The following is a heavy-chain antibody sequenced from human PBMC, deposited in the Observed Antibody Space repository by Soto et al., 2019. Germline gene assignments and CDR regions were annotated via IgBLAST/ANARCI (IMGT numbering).Heavy chain of an antibody. J-gene: IGHJ4*02. Sequence: QVQLVHSGAEVKKPGSSVKVSCKASGGTFSSYTISWVRQAPGQGLEWMGRIIPILGIANYAQKFQGRVTITADKSTSTAYMELSSLRSEDTAVYYCARGPANYDFWSGYYYFDYWGQGTLVTVSS. CDR2: IIPILGIA. D-gene: IGHD3-3*01. CDR1: GGTFSSYT. CDR3: ARGPANYDFWSGYYYFDY. V-gene: IGHV1-69*02.